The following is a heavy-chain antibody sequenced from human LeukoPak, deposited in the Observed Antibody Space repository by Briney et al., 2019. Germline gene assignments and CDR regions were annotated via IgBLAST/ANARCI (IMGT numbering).Heavy chain of an antibody. V-gene: IGHV1-46*01. CDR1: GHTFTSYY. D-gene: IGHD6-19*01. J-gene: IGHJ4*02. Sequence: ASVRVSCKASGHTFTSYYMHWVRQAPGQGLEWMGIINPSGGSTSYAQKFQGRVTMTRDTSTSTVYMELSSLRSEDTAVYYCASRAVAGTGSNFDYWGQGTLVTVSS. CDR3: ASRAVAGTGSNFDY. CDR2: INPSGGST.